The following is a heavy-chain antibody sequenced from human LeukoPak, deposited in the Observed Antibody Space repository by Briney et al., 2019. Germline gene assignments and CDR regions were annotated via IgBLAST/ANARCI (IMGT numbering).Heavy chain of an antibody. Sequence: SVKVSCKASGGTFSSYAISWVRQAPGQGLEWMGGIIPILGTANYAQKFRGRVTITTDESTSTAYMELSSLRSEDTAVYYCARETPGGITGTTLGYWGQGTLVTVSS. J-gene: IGHJ4*02. D-gene: IGHD1-20*01. CDR2: IIPILGTA. CDR1: GGTFSSYA. CDR3: ARETPGGITGTTLGY. V-gene: IGHV1-69*05.